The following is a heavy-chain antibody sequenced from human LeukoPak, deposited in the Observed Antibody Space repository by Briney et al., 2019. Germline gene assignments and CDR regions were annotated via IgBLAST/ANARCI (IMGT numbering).Heavy chain of an antibody. CDR2: IYYSGST. Sequence: SGTLSLTCIVSGGSITTSDWWSWVRQPPGKGLEWIGSIYYSGSTYYNPSLKSRVTISVDTSKNQFSLKLSSVTAADTAVYYCARQYYYDSSGAPNAFDIWGQGTKVTVSS. CDR1: GGSITTSDW. D-gene: IGHD3-22*01. J-gene: IGHJ3*02. V-gene: IGHV4-39*01. CDR3: ARQYYYDSSGAPNAFDI.